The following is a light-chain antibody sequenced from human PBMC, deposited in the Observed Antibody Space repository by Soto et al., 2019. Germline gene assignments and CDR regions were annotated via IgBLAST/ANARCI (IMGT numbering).Light chain of an antibody. CDR3: QQYGRASWT. J-gene: IGKJ1*01. CDR2: RAS. CDR1: QSISSW. Sequence: DIQMTQSPSTLSASVGDRVIITCRASQSISSWLAWYQQKPGKAPDLLIYRASTLKTGIPSRFSGSGSGTELTLTISSQQPDDFANYYFQQYGRASWTFGPGTKVEIK. V-gene: IGKV1-5*03.